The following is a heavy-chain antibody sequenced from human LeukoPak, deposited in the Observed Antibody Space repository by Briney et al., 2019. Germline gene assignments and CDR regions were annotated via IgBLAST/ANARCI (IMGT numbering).Heavy chain of an antibody. D-gene: IGHD6-13*01. CDR2: ISYDGSNK. CDR3: ARGGGMRSWYDFDY. V-gene: IGHV3-30*03. CDR1: GFTFSSYG. J-gene: IGHJ4*02. Sequence: GGSLRLSCAASGFTFSSYGMHWVHQAPGKGLEWVAVISYDGSNKYYADSVKGRFTISRDNSKNTLYLQMNSLRAEDTAVYYCARGGGMRSWYDFDYWGQGILVTVSS.